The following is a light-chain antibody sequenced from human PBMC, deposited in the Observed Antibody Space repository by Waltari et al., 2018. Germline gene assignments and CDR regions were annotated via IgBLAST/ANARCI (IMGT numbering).Light chain of an antibody. CDR2: EVS. J-gene: IGLJ2*01. V-gene: IGLV2-8*01. Sequence: QSALTQPPPAPGPPGQPVPTPCTATSRDACAYDYVSWYPQDPGKAPKPLIYEVSKRPSGVPDRFSGSKSGNTASLTVSGLQAEDEADYYCSSYGGNTYHLIFGGGTKLTVL. CDR3: SSYGGNTYHLI. CDR1: SRDACAYDY.